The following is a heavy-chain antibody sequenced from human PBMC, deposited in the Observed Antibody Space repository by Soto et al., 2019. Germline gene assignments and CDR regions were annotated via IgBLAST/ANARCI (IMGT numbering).Heavy chain of an antibody. CDR2: IFPIFGTA. CDR1: GVTFSSYA. Sequence: ASVEVSSKASGVTFSSYAMRAVRQAPGQGLEWMGGIFPIFGTANYAQKFQGRVTITADESTSTAYMELSSLRSEDTAVYYCARYSITMFGVVIIPVRGYAMDVWGQGTTVTVSS. D-gene: IGHD3-3*01. CDR3: ARYSITMFGVVIIPVRGYAMDV. J-gene: IGHJ6*02. V-gene: IGHV1-69*13.